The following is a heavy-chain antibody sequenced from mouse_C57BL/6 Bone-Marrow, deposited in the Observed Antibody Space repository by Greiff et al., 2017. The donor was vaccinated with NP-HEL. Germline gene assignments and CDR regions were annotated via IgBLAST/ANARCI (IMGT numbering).Heavy chain of an antibody. Sequence: VKLVESGPGLVQPSQSLSITCTVSGFSLTSYGVHWVRQTPGKGLEWLGVIWRGGSTDYNAAFMSRLSITKDNSKSQVFFKMNSLQADDTAIYYCAKRAYYYGSYLAMDYWGQGTSVTVSS. CDR1: GFSLTSYG. CDR2: IWRGGST. V-gene: IGHV2-5*01. CDR3: AKRAYYYGSYLAMDY. J-gene: IGHJ4*01. D-gene: IGHD1-1*01.